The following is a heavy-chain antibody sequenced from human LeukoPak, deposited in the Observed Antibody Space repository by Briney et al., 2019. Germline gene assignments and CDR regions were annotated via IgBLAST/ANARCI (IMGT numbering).Heavy chain of an antibody. CDR1: AFTFSRYW. CDR2: INEDGSEK. V-gene: IGHV3-7*01. J-gene: IGHJ4*02. D-gene: IGHD3-10*01. CDR3: ARLFVYGSGAEAFDY. Sequence: GGSLRLSCAASAFTFSRYWTTWVRQAPGKGLECVANINEDGSEKYYLDSVRGRFTISRDNAKNSLYLQMDSLRAEDTAVYYCARLFVYGSGAEAFDYWGQGALVTVSS.